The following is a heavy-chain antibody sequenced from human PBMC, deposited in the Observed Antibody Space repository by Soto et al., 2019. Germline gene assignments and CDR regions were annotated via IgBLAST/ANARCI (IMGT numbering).Heavy chain of an antibody. Sequence: QVQLQESGPALVKPSESLSLTCTVSGGSIGNYYWAWIRQSAGKGLEWLGRIYTSGRTHYNPSLTGRVTMSIDTSKNQFSLRLASVTAADTAMYYCARDYDVNTALDYWYFDLWGRGTIVSVSS. D-gene: IGHD5-18*01. CDR2: IYTSGRT. CDR1: GGSIGNYY. J-gene: IGHJ2*01. CDR3: ARDYDVNTALDYWYFDL. V-gene: IGHV4-4*07.